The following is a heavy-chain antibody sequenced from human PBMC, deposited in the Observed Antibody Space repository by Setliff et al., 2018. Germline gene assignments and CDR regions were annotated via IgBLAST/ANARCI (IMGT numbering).Heavy chain of an antibody. CDR3: ARVVPLGGTDR. CDR2: VYYSGYT. J-gene: IGHJ5*02. CDR1: GGSVSSTSHC. V-gene: IGHV4-39*07. Sequence: PSETLSLTCNVSGGSVSSTSHCWGWIRQPPGKGMEWIGSVYYSGYTYYNPSLQSRVTISVDMSKNQFSLNLSSVTAADTAIYYCARVVPLGGTDRWGQGTLVTVSS. D-gene: IGHD1-1*01.